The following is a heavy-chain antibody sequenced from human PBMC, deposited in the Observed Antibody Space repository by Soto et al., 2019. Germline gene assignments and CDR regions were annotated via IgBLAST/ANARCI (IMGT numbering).Heavy chain of an antibody. D-gene: IGHD2-15*01. CDR2: IYGTGTT. CDR1: DGSISSYY. V-gene: IGHV4-4*08. CDR3: GKVLVGATGHTDSDS. J-gene: IGHJ4*02. Sequence: SETLSLTCTVSDGSISSYYWSWIRQPPGKGLEWIGYIYGTGTTNYAPSLKNRVTMSLHTSKNQFSLKLTSVTAADTALYYCGKVLVGATGHTDSDSWGPGTLVTVAS.